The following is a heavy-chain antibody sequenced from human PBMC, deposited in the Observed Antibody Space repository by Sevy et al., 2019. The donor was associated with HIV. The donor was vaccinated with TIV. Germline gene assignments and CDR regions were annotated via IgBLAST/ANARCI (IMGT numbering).Heavy chain of an antibody. Sequence: GGSLRLSCAASGFTFSTYGMHWVRQAPGKGLEWVAVMWFDGSNTYYADSVKGRFTISRDIAKKILYVQMNSLRGEDTAVYYCARDQHDYAGNVRTGWFDPWGQGTLVTVSS. V-gene: IGHV3-33*01. J-gene: IGHJ5*02. CDR3: ARDQHDYAGNVRTGWFDP. D-gene: IGHD4-17*01. CDR2: MWFDGSNT. CDR1: GFTFSTYG.